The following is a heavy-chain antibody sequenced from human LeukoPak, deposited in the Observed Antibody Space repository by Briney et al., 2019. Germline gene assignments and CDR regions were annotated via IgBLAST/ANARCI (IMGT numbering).Heavy chain of an antibody. J-gene: IGHJ4*02. CDR1: GFTFSSYG. Sequence: PGGSLRLSCAASGFTFSSYGMHWVRQAPGKGLEWVAVISYDGSNKYYADSVKGRFTISRDNSKSTLYLQMNSLRAEDTAVYYCAKVTMVRGVTQSGDYWGQGTLVTVSS. CDR3: AKVTMVRGVTQSGDY. CDR2: ISYDGSNK. D-gene: IGHD3-10*01. V-gene: IGHV3-30*18.